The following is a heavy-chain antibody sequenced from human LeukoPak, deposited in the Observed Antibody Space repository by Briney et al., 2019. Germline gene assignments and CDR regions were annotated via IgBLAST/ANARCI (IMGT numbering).Heavy chain of an antibody. CDR1: GGSFSGYY. V-gene: IGHV4-34*01. CDR2: INHSGST. J-gene: IGHJ5*02. Sequence: SETLSLTCGVYGGSFSGYYWRWIRQPPGKGLEWSGEINHSGSTNYNPSLKSRVTISVDTSKNQFSLKLSSVTAADTAVYYCARRIFCSSTSCYKAPWFDPWGQGTLVTVSS. D-gene: IGHD2-2*01. CDR3: ARRIFCSSTSCYKAPWFDP.